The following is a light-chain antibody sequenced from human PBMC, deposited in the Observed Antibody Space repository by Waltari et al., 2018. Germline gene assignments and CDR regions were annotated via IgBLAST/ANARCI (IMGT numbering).Light chain of an antibody. CDR2: LGS. CDR3: MEALQSVT. CDR1: QSLLDNNEYNY. V-gene: IGKV2-28*01. Sequence: DIVMTQSPLSLPVTPGEPASISCRSSQSLLDNNEYNYLDWYLQKPGQSPQILIYLGSNRASGVPDRFSGSGSGTDFTLKISRVEAEDAGVYYCMEALQSVTFGQGIRLEIK. J-gene: IGKJ5*01.